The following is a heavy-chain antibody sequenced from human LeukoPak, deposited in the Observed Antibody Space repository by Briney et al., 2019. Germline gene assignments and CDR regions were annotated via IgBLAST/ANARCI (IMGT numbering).Heavy chain of an antibody. Sequence: PGGSLRLSCAASGFIFSSYEMNWVRQAPGKGLEWVSYISSSGSTIYYADSVKGRFTISRDNAKNSLYLQMNSLRAEDTAVYYCARDWRYYGSGSYYRASASMDVWGQGTTVTVSS. CDR3: ARDWRYYGSGSYYRASASMDV. V-gene: IGHV3-48*03. CDR1: GFIFSSYE. J-gene: IGHJ6*02. CDR2: ISSSGSTI. D-gene: IGHD3-10*01.